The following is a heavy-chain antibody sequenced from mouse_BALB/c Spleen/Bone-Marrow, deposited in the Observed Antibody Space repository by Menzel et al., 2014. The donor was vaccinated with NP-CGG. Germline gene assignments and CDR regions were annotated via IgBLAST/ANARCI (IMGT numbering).Heavy chain of an antibody. D-gene: IGHD2-10*02. CDR3: TRQYGNYYAMDY. V-gene: IGHV1-69*02. CDR2: IYPSDSYT. J-gene: IGHJ4*01. Sequence: QVQLQQSGAELVRPGASVKVSCKASGYTFTSYWINWVKQRPGQGLEWIGNIYPSDSYTNYNQNFKAKATLTVDKSSSTAYMQLSSPTSEDSAVYYCTRQYGNYYAMDYWGQGTSVTVSS. CDR1: GYTFTSYW.